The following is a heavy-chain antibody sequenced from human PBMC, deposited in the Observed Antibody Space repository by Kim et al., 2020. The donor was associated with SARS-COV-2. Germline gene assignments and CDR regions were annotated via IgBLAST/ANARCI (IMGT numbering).Heavy chain of an antibody. CDR2: INTSKDTT. J-gene: IGHJ5*02. CDR3: VRDSGSGRFYKWFDP. V-gene: IGHV1-3*04. Sequence: ASVKVSCKASGYRFTTYNIQWVRQAPGQGLEWMGWINTSKDTTKYSQKFQGRVTITRDTFATTAYMELRSLRSADTAVYYCVRDSGSGRFYKWFDPWGQG. D-gene: IGHD3-10*01. CDR1: GYRFTTYN.